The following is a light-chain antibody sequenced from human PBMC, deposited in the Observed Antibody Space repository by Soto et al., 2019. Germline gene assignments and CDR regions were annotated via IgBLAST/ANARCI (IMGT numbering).Light chain of an antibody. CDR2: AAS. J-gene: IGKJ2*01. V-gene: IGKV1-39*01. CDR1: QSINSH. CDR3: QQSDSTPYT. Sequence: DIQMTQSPSSLSASVGDRVTITCRASQSINSHLNWYQQRPGKAPNLLIYAASSLEGGVPSRFSGSGSGTDFTLTISSLQPEDFATYYCQQSDSTPYTFGQGTTLEI.